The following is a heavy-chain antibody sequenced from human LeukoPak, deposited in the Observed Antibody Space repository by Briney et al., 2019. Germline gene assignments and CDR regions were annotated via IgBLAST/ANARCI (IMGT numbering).Heavy chain of an antibody. CDR1: GGSISSGDYY. J-gene: IGHJ3*02. CDR2: IYYSGSA. Sequence: SETLSLTCTVSGGSISSGDYYWSWIRQPPGKGLEWIGYIYYSGSAYYNPSLKSRVTISVDTSKNQFSLKLSSATAADTAVYYCARDRFGSTWFGEQRDAFDIWGQGTMVTVSS. CDR3: ARDRFGSTWFGEQRDAFDI. D-gene: IGHD3-10*01. V-gene: IGHV4-30-4*01.